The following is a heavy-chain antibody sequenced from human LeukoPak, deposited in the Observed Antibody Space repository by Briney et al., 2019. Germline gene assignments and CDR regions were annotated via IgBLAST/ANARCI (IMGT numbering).Heavy chain of an antibody. Sequence: GGSLRLSCAASGFTFGSYWMTWVRQAPGKGLEWVANIKQDGSEKYYVDSVKGRFTISRDNAKNSLYLQMNGLRAEETAVYYCARDVDTNYWGQGTLVTVSS. V-gene: IGHV3-7*01. CDR3: ARDVDTNY. CDR1: GFTFGSYW. J-gene: IGHJ4*02. CDR2: IKQDGSEK. D-gene: IGHD5-18*01.